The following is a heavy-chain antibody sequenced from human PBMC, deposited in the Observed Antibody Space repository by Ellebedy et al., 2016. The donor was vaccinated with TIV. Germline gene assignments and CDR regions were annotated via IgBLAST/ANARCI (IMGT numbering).Heavy chain of an antibody. CDR3: ARGGGYDFWSYTESLFDY. CDR1: GGSISSYY. Sequence: SETLSLTXTVSGGSISSYYWSWIRQPPGKGLEWIGYIYYSGSTNYNPSLKSRVTISVDTSKNQFSLKLSSVTAADTAVYYCARGGGYDFWSYTESLFDYWGQGTLVTVSS. J-gene: IGHJ4*02. D-gene: IGHD3-3*01. V-gene: IGHV4-59*01. CDR2: IYYSGST.